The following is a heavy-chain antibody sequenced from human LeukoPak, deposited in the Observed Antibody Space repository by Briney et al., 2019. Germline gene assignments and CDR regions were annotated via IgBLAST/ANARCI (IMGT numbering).Heavy chain of an antibody. J-gene: IGHJ4*02. CDR2: INHSGST. V-gene: IGHV4-34*01. CDR3: ASLADYYDSSGYRGDFDY. Sequence: SETLSLTCAVYGGSFSGYYWSWIRQPPGKGLEWIGEINHSGSTNYNPSLKSRVTISVDTSKNQFSLKLSSATAADTAVYYCASLADYYDSSGYRGDFDYWGQGTLVTVSS. D-gene: IGHD3-22*01. CDR1: GGSFSGYY.